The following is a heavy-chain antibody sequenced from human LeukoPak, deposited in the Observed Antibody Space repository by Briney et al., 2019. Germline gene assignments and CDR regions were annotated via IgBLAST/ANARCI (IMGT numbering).Heavy chain of an antibody. CDR1: GYTFTSYY. CDR3: ARPAGIVGATTSFDY. CDR2: INPSGGST. Sequence: ASVKVSCKASGYTFTSYYMHWVRQAPGQGLEWMGIINPSGGSTSYAQKFQGRVTMTRDTSTSTVYMELSSLRSEDTAVYYCARPAGIVGATTSFDYWGQGTLVTVSS. D-gene: IGHD1-26*01. J-gene: IGHJ4*02. V-gene: IGHV1-46*01.